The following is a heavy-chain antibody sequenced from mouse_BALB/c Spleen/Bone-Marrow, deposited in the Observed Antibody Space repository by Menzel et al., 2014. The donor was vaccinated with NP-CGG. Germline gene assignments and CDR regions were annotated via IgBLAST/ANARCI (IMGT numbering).Heavy chain of an antibody. D-gene: IGHD2-3*01. CDR1: GYAFSNYW. CDR2: IYPGDGDT. J-gene: IGHJ2*01. V-gene: IGHV1-80*01. Sequence: QVQLQQSGADLVRPGSSVKISCKASGYAFSNYWMNWVKQRPGQGLDWIGQIYPGDGDTNYNGKFKGKATLTADKSSSTAYMQLSSLTSEDSAVYFCARCDGYSYYFDYWGQGTTLTVSS. CDR3: ARCDGYSYYFDY.